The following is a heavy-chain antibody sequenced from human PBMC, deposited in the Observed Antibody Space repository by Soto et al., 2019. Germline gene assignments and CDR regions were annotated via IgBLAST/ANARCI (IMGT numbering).Heavy chain of an antibody. V-gene: IGHV1-69*13. CDR3: AISPTITGIALDY. Sequence: GASVKVSCKASGGTFSSYAISWVRQAPGQGLEWMGGIIPIFGTANYAQKFQGRVTITADESTSTAYMELSSLRSEDTAVYYCAISPTITGIALDYWGQGTLVTVSS. J-gene: IGHJ4*02. CDR1: GGTFSSYA. CDR2: IIPIFGTA. D-gene: IGHD3-10*01.